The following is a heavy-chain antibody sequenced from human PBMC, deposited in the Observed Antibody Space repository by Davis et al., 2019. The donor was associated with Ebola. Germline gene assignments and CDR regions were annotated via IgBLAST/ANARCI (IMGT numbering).Heavy chain of an antibody. D-gene: IGHD3-22*01. CDR3: ARGGVPYYYDSSGYYYGEVLYYFDY. CDR2: INHSGST. V-gene: IGHV4-34*01. CDR1: GGSFSGYY. Sequence: MPSETLSLTCAVYGGSFSGYYWSWIRQPPGKGLEWIGEINHSGSTNYNPSLKSRVTISVDTSKNQFSLKLSSVTAADTAVYYCARGGVPYYYDSSGYYYGEVLYYFDYWGQGTLVTVSS. J-gene: IGHJ4*02.